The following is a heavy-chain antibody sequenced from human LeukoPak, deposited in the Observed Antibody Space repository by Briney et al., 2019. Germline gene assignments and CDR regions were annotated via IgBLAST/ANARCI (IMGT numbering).Heavy chain of an antibody. CDR1: GFTXXXHS. CDR2: ISSSSSYI. Sequence: SGFTXXXHSINWVRQAPGKGLEWVSSISSSSSYIYYADSVKGRFTISRDNAKNSLYMQMKSLRAEDTAVYDXXXXXGXXLXXXXIWGXXXXXTVSS. CDR3: XXXXGXXLXXXXI. V-gene: IGHV3-21*01. J-gene: IGHJ3*02.